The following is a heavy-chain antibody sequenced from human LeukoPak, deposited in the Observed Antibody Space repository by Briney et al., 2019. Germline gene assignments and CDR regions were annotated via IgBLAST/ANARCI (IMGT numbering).Heavy chain of an antibody. D-gene: IGHD6-19*01. J-gene: IGHJ4*02. CDR3: AKDLPLYSSGFVFDY. CDR1: GFTVSSNY. V-gene: IGHV3-66*01. Sequence: GGSLRLSCAASGFTVSSNYMSWVRQAPGKGLEWVSVIYSGGSTYYADSVKGRFTISRDNSKNMLYLQMNSLRAEDTAVYYCAKDLPLYSSGFVFDYWGQGTLVTVSS. CDR2: IYSGGST.